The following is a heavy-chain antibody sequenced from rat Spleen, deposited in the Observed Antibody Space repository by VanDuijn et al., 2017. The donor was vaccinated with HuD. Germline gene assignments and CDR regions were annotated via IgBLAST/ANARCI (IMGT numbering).Heavy chain of an antibody. Sequence: EVQLVESGGGLVQPGRSLKLSCAASGFTFSDYGVAWVRQAPTKGLEWVATISPSGGSTYYPDSVKGRFTISRDNAKSTLYLQMDSLRSEDTATYYWATLSNPFDYWGQGVMVTVSS. J-gene: IGHJ2*01. CDR3: ATLSNPFDY. V-gene: IGHV5-29*01. CDR2: ISPSGGST. CDR1: GFTFSDYG. D-gene: IGHD3-4*01.